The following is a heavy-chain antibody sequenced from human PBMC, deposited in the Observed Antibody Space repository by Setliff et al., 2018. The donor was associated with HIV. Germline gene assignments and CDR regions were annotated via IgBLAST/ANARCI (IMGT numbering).Heavy chain of an antibody. Sequence: GASVKVSCKASGYSFTDYYMHWVRQAPGQGLEWMGRINPNSGGTNYAQKFQGRVTMTRDTSISTAYMELSRLRSDDTAVYYCARVALFWSGPYSWFDPWGQGTLVTVSS. V-gene: IGHV1-2*06. CDR1: GYSFTDYY. CDR2: INPNSGGT. CDR3: ARVALFWSGPYSWFDP. D-gene: IGHD3-3*01. J-gene: IGHJ5*02.